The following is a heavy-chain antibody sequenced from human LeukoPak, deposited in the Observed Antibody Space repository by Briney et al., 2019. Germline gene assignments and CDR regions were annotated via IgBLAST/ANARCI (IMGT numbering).Heavy chain of an antibody. Sequence: ASVTVSFMSSVYTLTNYGISWVRQAPGQGRAGMGWISAYNGNTNYAQKLQGRVTMTTDTSTSTAYMELRSLRSDDTAVYYCATGEYSSGWYLYWGQGTLVTVSS. D-gene: IGHD6-19*01. CDR3: ATGEYSSGWYLY. V-gene: IGHV1-18*01. J-gene: IGHJ4*02. CDR2: ISAYNGNT. CDR1: VYTLTNYG.